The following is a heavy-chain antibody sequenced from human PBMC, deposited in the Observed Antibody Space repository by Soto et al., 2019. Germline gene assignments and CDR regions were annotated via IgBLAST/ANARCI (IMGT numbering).Heavy chain of an antibody. CDR1: SSYA. J-gene: IGHJ4*02. D-gene: IGHD3-10*01. Sequence: SSYAMSWVRQAPGKGLEWVSAISGSGGSTYYADSVKGRFTISRDNSKNTLYLQMNSLRAEDTAVYYCAKGRTTMVRGVIIAWGQGTLVTVSS. CDR3: AKGRTTMVRGVIIA. CDR2: ISGSGGST. V-gene: IGHV3-23*01.